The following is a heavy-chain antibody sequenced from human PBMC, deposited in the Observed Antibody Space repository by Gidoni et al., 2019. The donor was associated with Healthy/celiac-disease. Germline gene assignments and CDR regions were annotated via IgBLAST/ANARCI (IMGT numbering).Heavy chain of an antibody. Sequence: EVQPVESGGGLVQPGRSLRLSCAAPGFTFDDYAMRWVRQAPGKGLEGVSGISWNRGSIGYADSVKGRFNISRDNAKNSLYLQMNSLRAEDTALYYCAKDFSSSWYSGAFDIWGQGTMVTVSS. CDR2: ISWNRGSI. CDR1: GFTFDDYA. V-gene: IGHV3-9*01. J-gene: IGHJ3*02. CDR3: AKDFSSSWYSGAFDI. D-gene: IGHD6-13*01.